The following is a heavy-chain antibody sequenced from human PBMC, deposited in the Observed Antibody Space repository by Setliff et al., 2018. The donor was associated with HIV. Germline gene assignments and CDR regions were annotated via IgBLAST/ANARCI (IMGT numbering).Heavy chain of an antibody. CDR3: ASSSGWYYFDF. CDR2: SNPSGGSA. CDR1: GYTFTTYY. V-gene: IGHV1-46*01. Sequence: ASVKVSCKASGYTFTTYYVHWVRQAPGQGLEWMGISNPSGGSASYARQFQGRVTMTRDTSTSTVYMELSSLTSADTAEYYCASSSGWYYFDFWGQGTLVTAPQ. D-gene: IGHD6-19*01. J-gene: IGHJ4*02.